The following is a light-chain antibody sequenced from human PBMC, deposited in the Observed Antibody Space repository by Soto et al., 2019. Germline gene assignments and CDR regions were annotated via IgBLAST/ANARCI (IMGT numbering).Light chain of an antibody. CDR2: ATS. Sequence: DIQMTQSPSTLSASVGDRVTITCRASQSTSSYLAWYQQKPGKAPKRLIYATSSLQSGVPSRFSASGSGTEFTLTISSLQPEDFATYYCLQHNSYPFTFGQGTRLEIK. CDR3: LQHNSYPFT. CDR1: QSTSSY. J-gene: IGKJ5*01. V-gene: IGKV1-5*01.